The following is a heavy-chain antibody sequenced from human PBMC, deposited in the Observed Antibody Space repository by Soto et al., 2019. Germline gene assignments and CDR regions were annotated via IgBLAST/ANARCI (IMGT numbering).Heavy chain of an antibody. CDR1: GFSFGDYA. CDR2: IRSKAYGGTT. V-gene: IGHV3-49*04. D-gene: IGHD1-1*01. J-gene: IGHJ6*02. CDR3: NRDDASAVGGMGTIPFYYFGFDV. Sequence: PGGSLRLSCTASGFSFGDYAMSWVRQAPGKGLEWVGFIRSKAYGGTTEYAASVKGRFTISRDDSKSIAYLQMNSLKTEDTAVYYWNRDDASAVGGMGTIPFYYFGFDVWGQGTTVTVSS.